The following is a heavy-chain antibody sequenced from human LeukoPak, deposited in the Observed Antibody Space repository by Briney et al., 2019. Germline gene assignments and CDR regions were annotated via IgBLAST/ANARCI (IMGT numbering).Heavy chain of an antibody. Sequence: SETLSLTCTVSGVSISSYYWSWIRQPPGKGLEWLGYIYYSGSTNYNPSLKSRVTISVDTSKNQFSLKLSSVTAADTAVYYCARGEYSSGWYAFDIWGQGTMVTVSS. J-gene: IGHJ3*02. CDR1: GVSISSYY. CDR3: ARGEYSSGWYAFDI. D-gene: IGHD6-19*01. V-gene: IGHV4-59*01. CDR2: IYYSGST.